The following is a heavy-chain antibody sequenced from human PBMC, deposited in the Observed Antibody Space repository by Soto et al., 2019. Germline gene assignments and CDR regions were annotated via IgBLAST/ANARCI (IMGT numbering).Heavy chain of an antibody. Sequence: LRLSCAASGFTFSSYSMNWVRQAPGKGLEWVSSISSSSSYIYYADSVKRRFTISRDNAKNSLYLQMNSLRAEDTAVYYCARGGYSYGPPDAFDIWGQGTMVTVSS. CDR3: ARGGYSYGPPDAFDI. CDR2: ISSSSSYI. D-gene: IGHD5-18*01. CDR1: GFTFSSYS. V-gene: IGHV3-21*01. J-gene: IGHJ3*02.